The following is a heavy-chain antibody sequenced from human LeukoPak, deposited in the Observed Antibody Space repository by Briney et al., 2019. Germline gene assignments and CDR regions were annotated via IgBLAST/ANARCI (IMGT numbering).Heavy chain of an antibody. V-gene: IGHV4-39*01. CDR1: GGSISSSSYY. Sequence: SETLSLTCTVSGGSISSSSYYWGWIRQPPGKGLEWIGSIYYSGSTYYNPSLKSRVTISVDTSKNQFSLKLSSVTAADTAVYYCARRVTMVRGSDAFDIWGQGTMVTVSS. CDR2: IYYSGST. D-gene: IGHD3-10*01. CDR3: ARRVTMVRGSDAFDI. J-gene: IGHJ3*02.